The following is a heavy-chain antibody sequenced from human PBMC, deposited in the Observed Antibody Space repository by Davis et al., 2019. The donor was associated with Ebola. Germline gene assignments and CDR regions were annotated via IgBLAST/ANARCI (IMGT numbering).Heavy chain of an antibody. CDR2: IYYSGTT. CDR1: GGSISSSSYY. J-gene: IGHJ4*02. Sequence: SETLSLTCTVSGGSISSSSYYWGWIRQPPGKGLEWIGNIYYSGTTAFSPSLESRVTIPPDTSNHQFSLNVNSVTAADTAMYYCARTPQYSSYGSYFDIWGQGALVTVSS. CDR3: ARTPQYSSYGSYFDI. D-gene: IGHD2-15*01. V-gene: IGHV4-61*05.